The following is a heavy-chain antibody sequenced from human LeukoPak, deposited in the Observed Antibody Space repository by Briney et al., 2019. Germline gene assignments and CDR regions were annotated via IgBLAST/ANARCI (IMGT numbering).Heavy chain of an antibody. J-gene: IGHJ6*04. CDR1: GGSISSYY. CDR3: ARSDPPDYYGMDV. V-gene: IGHV4-59*01. Sequence: SETLSLTCTVSGGSISSYYWSWIRQPPGKGLECIGYIYYSGSTNYNPSLKSRVTISVDTSKNQFSLKLSSVTAADTAVYYCARSDPPDYYGMDVWGKGTTVTVSS. CDR2: IYYSGST.